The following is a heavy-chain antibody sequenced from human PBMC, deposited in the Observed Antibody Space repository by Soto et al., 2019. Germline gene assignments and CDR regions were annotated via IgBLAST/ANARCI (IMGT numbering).Heavy chain of an antibody. CDR2: IIPIFGTA. V-gene: IGHV1-69*13. CDR1: GGTFSSYA. CDR3: ARDGGGDDSSGYAYYYYYGMDV. J-gene: IGHJ6*02. Sequence: GASVKVSCKASGGTFSSYAISWVRQAPGQRLEWMGGIIPIFGTANYAQKFQGRVTITADESTSTAYMELSSLRSEDTAVYYCARDGGGDDSSGYAYYYYYGMDVWGQGTTDTVSS. D-gene: IGHD3-22*01.